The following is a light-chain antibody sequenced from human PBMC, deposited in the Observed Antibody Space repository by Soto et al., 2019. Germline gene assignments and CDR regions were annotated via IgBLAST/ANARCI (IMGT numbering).Light chain of an antibody. CDR3: QQSYSTPIT. J-gene: IGKJ5*01. CDR2: AAS. CDR1: QSITYY. Sequence: DIQMTQSPSSLCASVGDRVAITCRASQSITYYLNWYQQIPGKAPKALIYAASNLQSGVPSRFSGSGSGTDFTLTISSLQPEDFATYYCQQSYSTPITVGQGTRLEIK. V-gene: IGKV1-39*01.